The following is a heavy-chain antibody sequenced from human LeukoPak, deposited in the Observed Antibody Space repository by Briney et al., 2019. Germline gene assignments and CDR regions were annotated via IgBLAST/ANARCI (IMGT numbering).Heavy chain of an antibody. Sequence: SETLSLTCTVSGGFIRSNYWSWVRQTPGKGLEWIGEIYHSGSTSYNPSLKNRVTISVDKSNNRFSLRLTSVTAADTAMYYCAANGWYCLDHWGQGALVTVSS. CDR1: GGFIRSNY. V-gene: IGHV4-4*02. D-gene: IGHD6-19*01. CDR3: AANGWYCLDH. J-gene: IGHJ1*01. CDR2: IYHSGST.